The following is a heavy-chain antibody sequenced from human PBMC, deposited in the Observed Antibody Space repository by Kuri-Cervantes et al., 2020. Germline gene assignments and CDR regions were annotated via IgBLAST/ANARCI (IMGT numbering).Heavy chain of an antibody. CDR1: GFTFNSYS. CDR3: ARDFYRRYYYDSSGYGPSTLFQH. V-gene: IGHV3-30-3*01. J-gene: IGHJ1*01. D-gene: IGHD3-22*01. Sequence: GESLKISCAASGFTFNSYSMHWVRQAPGKGLEWVAVISYDGSNKYYADSVKGRFTISRDNSKNTLYLQMNSLRAEDTAVYYCARDFYRRYYYDSSGYGPSTLFQHWGQGTLVTVSS. CDR2: ISYDGSNK.